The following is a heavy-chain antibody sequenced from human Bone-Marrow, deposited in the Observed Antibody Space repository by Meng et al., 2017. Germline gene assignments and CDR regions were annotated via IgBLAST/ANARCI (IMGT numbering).Heavy chain of an antibody. J-gene: IGHJ4*02. CDR1: GGSISSGYF. CDR2: NSNIGGT. D-gene: IGHD4-11*01. CDR3: ARGPTTMAHDFDY. Sequence: SETLSLTCTVSGGSISSGYFWSWIRQHPGKGLEWIGYNSNIGGTHYSPSLKSRATISVDTSQNNLSLKLSSVTAADSAVYYCARGPTTMAHDFDYWGQGTLVTVSS. V-gene: IGHV4-31*03.